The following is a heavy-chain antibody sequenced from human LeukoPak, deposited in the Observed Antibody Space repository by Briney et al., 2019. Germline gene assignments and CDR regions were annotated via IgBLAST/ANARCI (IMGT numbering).Heavy chain of an antibody. CDR2: IIPIFGTA. CDR1: GGTFSSYA. J-gene: IGHJ4*02. CDR3: ARDRKDYGDPFDY. Sequence: SVKVSCKASGGTFSSYAISWVRQAPGQGLEWMGRIIPIFGTANYAQKFQGRVTITTDESTSTAYMELSSLRSEDTAVYYCARDRKDYGDPFDYWGQETLVTVSS. D-gene: IGHD4-17*01. V-gene: IGHV1-69*05.